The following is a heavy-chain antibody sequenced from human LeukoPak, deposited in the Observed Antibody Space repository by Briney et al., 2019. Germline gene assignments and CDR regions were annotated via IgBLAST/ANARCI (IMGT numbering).Heavy chain of an antibody. V-gene: IGHV4-61*01. CDR3: AREHSGWFRY. D-gene: IGHD6-19*01. CDR1: GGSISSSSYY. J-gene: IGHJ6*02. CDR2: IYYSGST. Sequence: SETLSLTCTVSGGSISSSSYYWSWIRQPPGKGLEWIGYIYYSGSTNYNPSLKSRVTISVDTSKNQFSLKLSSVTAADTAVYYCAREHSGWFRYWGQGTTVTVSS.